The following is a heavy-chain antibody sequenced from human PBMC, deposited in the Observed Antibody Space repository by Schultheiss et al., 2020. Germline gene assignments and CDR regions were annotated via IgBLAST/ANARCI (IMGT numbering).Heavy chain of an antibody. V-gene: IGHV3-64*01. Sequence: GGSLRLSCAASGFTFSSYAMHWVRQAPGKGLEYVSAISSNGGSTYYANSVKGRFTISRDNSKNTLYLQMNSLEIEDTGTYYCTWETAVGSFHYWGQGVLVTVSS. D-gene: IGHD2-21*02. J-gene: IGHJ4*02. CDR2: ISSNGGST. CDR1: GFTFSSYA. CDR3: TWETAVGSFHY.